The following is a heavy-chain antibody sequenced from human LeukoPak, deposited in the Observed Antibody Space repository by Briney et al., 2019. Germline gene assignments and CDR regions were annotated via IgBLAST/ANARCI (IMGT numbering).Heavy chain of an antibody. CDR3: ARDLPEWVSSRAFDI. Sequence: PSETLSLTCTVSGGSISSSSYYWGWIRQPPGKGLERIGRIYTSGSTNYNPSLKSRVTMSVDTSKNQFSLKLSSVTAADTAVYYCARDLPEWVSSRAFDIWGQGTMVTVSS. CDR1: GGSISSSSYY. V-gene: IGHV4-39*07. D-gene: IGHD3-3*01. CDR2: IYTSGST. J-gene: IGHJ3*02.